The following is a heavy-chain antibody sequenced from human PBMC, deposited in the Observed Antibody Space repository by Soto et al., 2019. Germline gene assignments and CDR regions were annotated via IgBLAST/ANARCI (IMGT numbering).Heavy chain of an antibody. CDR1: GFTFSSYG. CDR2: ISYDGTNK. CDR3: AKSGEGNFDY. V-gene: IGHV3-30*18. Sequence: GGSLRLSCAASGFTFSSYGMHWVRQAPGKGLEWVAIISYDGTNKYYADSVKGRFTISRDNSKNTLYLQMNSLRAEDTAVYYCAKSGEGNFDYWGQGTLVTVSS. J-gene: IGHJ4*02. D-gene: IGHD6-25*01.